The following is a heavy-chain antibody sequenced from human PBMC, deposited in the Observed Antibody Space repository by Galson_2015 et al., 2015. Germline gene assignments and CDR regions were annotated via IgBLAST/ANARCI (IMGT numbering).Heavy chain of an antibody. Sequence: SLRLSCAASGFTVSSDYMSWVRQAPGKGLEWVSIIYGGGSAFYADSVKGRFSISRDTSKNTLYLQLNSLRAEDTAVYYCARGRGNYVFEYWGQGTLVTVSS. CDR2: IYGGGSA. CDR1: GFTVSSDY. D-gene: IGHD1-26*01. J-gene: IGHJ4*02. V-gene: IGHV3-53*01. CDR3: ARGRGNYVFEY.